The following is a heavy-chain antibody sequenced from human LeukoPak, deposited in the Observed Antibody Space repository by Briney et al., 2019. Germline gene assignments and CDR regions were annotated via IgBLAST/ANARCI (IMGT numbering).Heavy chain of an antibody. CDR1: GFTFTTYT. V-gene: IGHV3-64*01. J-gene: IGHJ4*02. D-gene: IGHD2-21*01. CDR3: ARERAYYYFDY. CDR2: VVGNGGTT. Sequence: GGSLRLSCEASGFTFTTYTIHWVRQAPGKGLEYVSAVVGNGGTTYYANSVKGRFTIPRDNSKNTVYLQMGSLRAEDTAMYYCARERAYYYFDYWGQGALVTVSS.